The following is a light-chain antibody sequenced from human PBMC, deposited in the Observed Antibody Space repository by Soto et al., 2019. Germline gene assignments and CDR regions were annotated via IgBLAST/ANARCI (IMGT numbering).Light chain of an antibody. V-gene: IGKV3-15*01. CDR1: QSVGTK. CDR2: GAS. J-gene: IGKJ5*01. CDR3: QQYNDASPIT. Sequence: EVVLTQSPATLSVSPGEGATLTCRASQSVGTKLAWYQTRPGQSPRILIYGASTRATGVPARFGGSGSETEFTLTISSLQSEDFALDYCQQYNDASPITFGQGTRLEIK.